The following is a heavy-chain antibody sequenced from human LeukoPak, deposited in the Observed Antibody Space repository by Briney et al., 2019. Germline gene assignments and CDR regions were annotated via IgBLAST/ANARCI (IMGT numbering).Heavy chain of an antibody. V-gene: IGHV3-48*03. CDR2: ISTSITIT. CDR1: GFTFSSYE. CDR3: ARVGATNWAYYFDY. J-gene: IGHJ4*02. Sequence: GGSLRLSCAASGFTFSSYEMNWVRQAPGKGLEWISHISTSITITSYADSVKGRFTISRDNAKNSLYLQLNSLRDEDTAVYYCARVGATNWAYYFDYWGQGTLVTVSS. D-gene: IGHD7-27*01.